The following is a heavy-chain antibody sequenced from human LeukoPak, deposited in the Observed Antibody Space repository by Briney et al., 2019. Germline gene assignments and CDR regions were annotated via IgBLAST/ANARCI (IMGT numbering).Heavy chain of an antibody. V-gene: IGHV1-46*01. J-gene: IGHJ4*02. D-gene: IGHD3-22*01. Sequence: GASVKVSCKASGYTFTGYYMHWVRQAPGQGLEWMGIINPSGGSTSYAQKFQGRVTMTRDTSTSTVYMELSSLRSEDTAVYYCARGPFNYYDSSGYYAYWGQGTLVTVSS. CDR3: ARGPFNYYDSSGYYAY. CDR1: GYTFTGYY. CDR2: INPSGGST.